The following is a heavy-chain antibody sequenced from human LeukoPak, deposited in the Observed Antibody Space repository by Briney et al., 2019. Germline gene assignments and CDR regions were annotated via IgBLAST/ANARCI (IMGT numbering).Heavy chain of an antibody. CDR1: GFTFSSYE. V-gene: IGHV3-48*03. CDR3: ARDSLYGDYVDPHFDY. CDR2: ISSSGSTI. J-gene: IGHJ4*02. Sequence: GGSLRLSCAASGFTFSSYEMNWVRQAPGKGLEWVSYISSSGSTIYYADSVKGRFTISRDNAKNSLYLQMNSLRAEDTAVYYCARDSLYGDYVDPHFDYWGQGTLVTVSS. D-gene: IGHD4-17*01.